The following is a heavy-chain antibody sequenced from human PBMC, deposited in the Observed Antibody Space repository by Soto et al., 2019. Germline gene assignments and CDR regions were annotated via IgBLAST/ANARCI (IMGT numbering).Heavy chain of an antibody. CDR3: AKDSGGSSN. Sequence: GGSLRLSCAASGFTFSSYGMHWVRQAPGKGLEWVAVISYDGSNKYYADSVKGRFTISRDNSKNTLYLQMNSLRAEDTAVYYCAKDSGGSSNWGQGTLVTVSS. CDR1: GFTFSSYG. V-gene: IGHV3-30*18. CDR2: ISYDGSNK. D-gene: IGHD3-10*01. J-gene: IGHJ4*02.